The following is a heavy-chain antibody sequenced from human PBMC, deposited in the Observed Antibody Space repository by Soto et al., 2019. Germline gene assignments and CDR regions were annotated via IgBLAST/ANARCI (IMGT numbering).Heavy chain of an antibody. V-gene: IGHV1-8*01. J-gene: IGHJ4*02. CDR2: ANPSSGNT. CDR1: GYTFGSYD. D-gene: IGHD2-2*02. CDR3: ARSPVCGTCYTDLDL. Sequence: QVQLVQSGAEVKEPGASVKVSCRASGYTFGSYDINWVRQAAGQGLEWLGWANPSSGNTGYAQKFQGRVTLTRDTSITTAYMELSSLRSEDTAVYFCARSPVCGTCYTDLDLWGQGTLVTVSS.